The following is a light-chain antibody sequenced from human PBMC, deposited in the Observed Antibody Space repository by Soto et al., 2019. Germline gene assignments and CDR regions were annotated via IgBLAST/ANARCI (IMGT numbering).Light chain of an antibody. V-gene: IGKV3-15*01. CDR3: QQYNNWLVT. CDR2: GAS. CDR1: QSVSSN. Sequence: DIVLTHSPATLSVYPGERATLSCRASQSVSSNLAWYQQKPGQAPRLLIYGASTRATGIPARFSGSGSGTEFTLTISSLQSEDFAVYYCQQYNNWLVTFGQGTKV. J-gene: IGKJ1*01.